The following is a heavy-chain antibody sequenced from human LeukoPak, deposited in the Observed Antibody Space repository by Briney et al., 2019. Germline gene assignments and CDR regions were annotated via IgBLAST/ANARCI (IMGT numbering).Heavy chain of an antibody. V-gene: IGHV4-4*07. CDR3: ARQYGSGSAYTPVVDL. Sequence: PSETLSLTCTVSGGSISSYYWSWIRQPAGRGLEWIGRIYTSGSTDYNPSLKSRVTISVDTSKNQFSLKLSSLTAAETAVYYCARQYGSGSAYTPVVDLWGQGTLVTVSS. CDR1: GGSISSYY. D-gene: IGHD3-10*01. CDR2: IYTSGST. J-gene: IGHJ4*02.